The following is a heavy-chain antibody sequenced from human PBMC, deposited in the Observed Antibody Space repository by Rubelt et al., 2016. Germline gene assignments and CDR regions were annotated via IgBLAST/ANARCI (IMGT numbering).Heavy chain of an antibody. CDR1: GGSISSGGYY. CDR3: ARGFYPAPGY. Sequence: QVQLQESGPGLVKPSQTLSLTCTVSGGSISSGGYYWSWIRQHPGKGLEWIGYIYYSGSTNYNPSLKGGVTIAVDTSKNQSSLKLSSLTAADTAVYFCARGFYPAPGYWGQGTLVTVSS. V-gene: IGHV4-61*08. J-gene: IGHJ4*02. D-gene: IGHD2/OR15-2a*01. CDR2: IYYSGST.